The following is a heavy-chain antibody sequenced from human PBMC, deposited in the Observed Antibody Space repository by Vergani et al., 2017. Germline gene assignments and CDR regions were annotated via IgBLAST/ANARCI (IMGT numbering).Heavy chain of an antibody. J-gene: IGHJ4*02. V-gene: IGHV5-51*01. CDR1: AYSFTNYW. CDR2: IHPGDSDT. CDR3: ARQQYYYESSGYNGNFDY. Sequence: EVQLVQSGAEVKKPGESLKISCKGSAYSFTNYWIGWVRQMPGKGLECIGIIHPGDSDTRYSPSFQGQVTIAADKSISTVYLQWRSLKASDTAMYYCARQQYYYESSGYNGNFDYWGQGTLVTVSS. D-gene: IGHD3-22*01.